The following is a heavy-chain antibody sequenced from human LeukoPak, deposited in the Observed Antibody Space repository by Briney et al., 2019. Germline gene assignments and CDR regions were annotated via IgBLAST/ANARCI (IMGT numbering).Heavy chain of an antibody. CDR1: GGTFSSYA. Sequence: GASVKVSCKASGGTFSSYAISWVRQAPGQGLEWMGGTIPIFGTANYAQKFQGRVTITTDESTSTAYMELSSLRSEDTAVYYCATSLDLDYSGNTPSYYYYMDVWGKGTTVTVSS. CDR3: ATSLDLDYSGNTPSYYYYMDV. D-gene: IGHD4-23*01. V-gene: IGHV1-69*05. CDR2: TIPIFGTA. J-gene: IGHJ6*03.